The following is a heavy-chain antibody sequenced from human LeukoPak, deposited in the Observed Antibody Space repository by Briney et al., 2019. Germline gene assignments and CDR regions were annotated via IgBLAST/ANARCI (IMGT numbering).Heavy chain of an antibody. J-gene: IGHJ6*02. Sequence: SQTLSLTCTVSGGSISSGNYYWGWIRQPAGKGLEWIGRIYTSGSTNYNPSLKSRVTISVDTSKNQFSLKLSSVTAADTAVYYCARCIAARRREMDVWGQGTTVTVSS. D-gene: IGHD6-6*01. V-gene: IGHV4-61*02. CDR2: IYTSGST. CDR1: GGSISSGNYY. CDR3: ARCIAARRREMDV.